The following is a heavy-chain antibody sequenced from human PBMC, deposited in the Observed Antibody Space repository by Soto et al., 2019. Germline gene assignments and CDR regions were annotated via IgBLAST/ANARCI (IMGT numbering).Heavy chain of an antibody. V-gene: IGHV2-70*01. CDR2: IDWDDDK. J-gene: IGHJ4*02. CDR3: ARIGVAGEYYFDY. D-gene: IGHD6-19*01. Sequence: PTLVNPTQTLTLTFTFSGFSVSTSGMCVSWIRQPPGKALEWLALIDWDDDKYYSTSLKTRLTISKDTSKNQVVLTMTNMDPVDTATYYCARIGVAGEYYFDYWGQGTPVPSPQ. CDR1: GFSVSTSGMC.